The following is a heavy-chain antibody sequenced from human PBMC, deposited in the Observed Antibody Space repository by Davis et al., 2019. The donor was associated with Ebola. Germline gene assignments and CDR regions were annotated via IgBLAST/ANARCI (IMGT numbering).Heavy chain of an antibody. CDR1: RFTFSNYA. CDR3: AKAPVSCSGGSCYSSEYFQH. J-gene: IGHJ1*01. CDR2: IGGTGGST. D-gene: IGHD2-15*01. Sequence: PGGSLRLSCAASRFTFSNYAMSWVRQAPGKGLEWVSGIGGTGGSTYYADSVKGRFTISRDNSKNTLYLQMNSLRAEDTAVYYCAKAPVSCSGGSCYSSEYFQHWGQGTLVTVSS. V-gene: IGHV3-23*01.